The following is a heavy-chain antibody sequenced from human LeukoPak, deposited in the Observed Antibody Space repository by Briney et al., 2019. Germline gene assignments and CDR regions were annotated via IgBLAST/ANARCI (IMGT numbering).Heavy chain of an antibody. CDR2: IYYSGST. D-gene: IGHD3-22*01. V-gene: IGHV4-39*01. J-gene: IGHJ4*02. CDR1: GDSISSSSYY. Sequence: SETLSLTCTVSGDSISSSSYYWGWIRQPPGRGLEWIGSIYYSGSTYYNPSLKSRVTISVDTSKNQFSLKLSSVTAADTAVYYCARIYDSSGHPRWGQGTLVTVSS. CDR3: ARIYDSSGHPR.